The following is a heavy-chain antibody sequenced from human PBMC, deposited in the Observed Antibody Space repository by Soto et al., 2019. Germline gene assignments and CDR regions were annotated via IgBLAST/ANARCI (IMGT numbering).Heavy chain of an antibody. V-gene: IGHV1-18*01. CDR1: GYTFTSYG. CDR2: ISAYNGNT. Sequence: QVQLVQSGAEVKKPGASVKVSCKASGYTFTSYGISWVRQAPGQGLEWMGWISAYNGNTNYAQKLQGRVTMTTDTSTSTAYMELRSLRSDDTAVYYCARVRHYDILTGYYAPPDYWGQGTLVTVSS. D-gene: IGHD3-9*01. J-gene: IGHJ4*02. CDR3: ARVRHYDILTGYYAPPDY.